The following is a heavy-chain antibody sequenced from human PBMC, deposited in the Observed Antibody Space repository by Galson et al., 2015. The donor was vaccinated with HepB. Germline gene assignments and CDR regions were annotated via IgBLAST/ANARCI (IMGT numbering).Heavy chain of an antibody. V-gene: IGHV3-33*01. J-gene: IGHJ4*02. CDR2: IWYDGTNK. Sequence: LRLSCAASGFTFSGYGMHWVRQARGKGLEWVAVIWYDGTNKYYADSVKGRFTISRDISKNTVYLQMNSLRAEDTAIYFCARDVLAARVADYWGQGTLVTVSS. CDR3: ARDVLAARVADY. CDR1: GFTFSGYG. D-gene: IGHD6-6*01.